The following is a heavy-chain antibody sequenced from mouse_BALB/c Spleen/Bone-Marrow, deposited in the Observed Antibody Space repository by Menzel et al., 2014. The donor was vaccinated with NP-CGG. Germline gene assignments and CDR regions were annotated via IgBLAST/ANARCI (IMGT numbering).Heavy chain of an antibody. CDR2: INPSNGGT. V-gene: IGHV1S81*02. CDR3: TRRSLLSDYYSMDY. J-gene: IGHJ4*01. D-gene: IGHD2-10*01. Sequence: QVQLKQSVAELVKPGASVKLSCKASGYTFTSYYLYWVKQRPGQGLEWIGEINPSNGGTNFNERFKSKASLTVDKSSSTAYMQLNSLTSEDSAVYYCTRRSLLSDYYSMDYWGQGTSVTVSS. CDR1: GYTFTSYY.